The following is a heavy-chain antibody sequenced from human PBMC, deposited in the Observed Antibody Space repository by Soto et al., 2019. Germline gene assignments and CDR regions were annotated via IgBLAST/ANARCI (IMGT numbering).Heavy chain of an antibody. V-gene: IGHV4-59*01. Sequence: SETLSLTCTVSGGSISSYYWSWIRQPPGKGLEWIGYIYYSGSTNYNPSLKSRVTISVDTSKNQFSLKLSSVTAADTAVYYCVRGARWSDYWGQGTLVTVSS. CDR2: IYYSGST. D-gene: IGHD6-13*01. J-gene: IGHJ4*02. CDR3: VRGARWSDY. CDR1: GGSISSYY.